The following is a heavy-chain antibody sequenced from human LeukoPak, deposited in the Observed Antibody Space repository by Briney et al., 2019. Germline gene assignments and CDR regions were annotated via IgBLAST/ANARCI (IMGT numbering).Heavy chain of an antibody. CDR2: IIPIFGTA. CDR1: GGTFSSYA. D-gene: IGHD6-19*01. J-gene: IGHJ4*02. CDR3: ASKKIAVAGHALWY. Sequence: SVKVSCKASGGTFSSYAISWVRQAPGQGLEWMGRIIPIFGTANYAQKFQGRVTITTDESTSTAYMELSSLRSEDTAVYYCASKKIAVAGHALWYWGQGTLVTASS. V-gene: IGHV1-69*05.